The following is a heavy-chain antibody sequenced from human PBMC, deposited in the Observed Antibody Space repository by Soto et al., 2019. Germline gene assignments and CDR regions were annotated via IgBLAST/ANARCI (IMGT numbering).Heavy chain of an antibody. D-gene: IGHD1-20*01. J-gene: IGHJ5*02. V-gene: IGHV1-69*13. CDR1: GGTFSSYA. Sequence: SVKVSCKASGGTFSSYAISWVRQAPGQGLEWMGGIIPIFGTANYAQKFQGRVTITADESTSTAYMELSSLRSEDTAVYYCGRGGGVITGTTGWFDPWGQGTLVTVSS. CDR3: GRGGGVITGTTGWFDP. CDR2: IIPIFGTA.